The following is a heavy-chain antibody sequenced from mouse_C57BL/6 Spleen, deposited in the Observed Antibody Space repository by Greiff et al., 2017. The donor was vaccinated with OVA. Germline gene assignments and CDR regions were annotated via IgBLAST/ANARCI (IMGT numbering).Heavy chain of an antibody. CDR2: IYPGSGST. V-gene: IGHV1-55*01. CDR3: ARTLYDNDDEYYFDD. CDR1: GYTFTSYW. D-gene: IGHD2-4*01. J-gene: IGHJ2*01. Sequence: VQLQQPGAELVKPGASVKMSCKASGYTFTSYWITWVKQRPGPGLEWIGDIYPGSGSTNYNEKFKGKATLTVDTSSSTAYMQLSSLTSEDSAVYYCARTLYDNDDEYYFDDWGQGTTLTVSS.